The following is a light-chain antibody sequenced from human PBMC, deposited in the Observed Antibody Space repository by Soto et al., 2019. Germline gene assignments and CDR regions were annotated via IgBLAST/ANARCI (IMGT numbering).Light chain of an antibody. J-gene: IGKJ5*01. V-gene: IGKV3-11*01. Sequence: IVLTQSPAILSLSPGERATLSCRASQSVNTFLAWYQQKPGQAPRLLIYDASNRATGIPPRFSGSGSGTDSTLTISSLEPEDFVFYYCQQRSNWGITFGQGTRLEIK. CDR3: QQRSNWGIT. CDR1: QSVNTF. CDR2: DAS.